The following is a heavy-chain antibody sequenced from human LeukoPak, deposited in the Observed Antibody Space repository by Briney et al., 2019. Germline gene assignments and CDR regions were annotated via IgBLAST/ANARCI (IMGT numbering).Heavy chain of an antibody. V-gene: IGHV4-34*01. Sequence: SETLSLTCAVYGGSFSGYYWSWIRQTPGKGLEWIGEINYSGSTNYNPSLKGRVTISVDTPKNQFSLKLSSVTAADTAISYCARGPRHYCSGGTCYYYYYYMAVWGKGTTVTVSS. J-gene: IGHJ6*03. D-gene: IGHD2-15*01. CDR3: ARGPRHYCSGGTCYYYYYYMAV. CDR1: GGSFSGYY. CDR2: INYSGST.